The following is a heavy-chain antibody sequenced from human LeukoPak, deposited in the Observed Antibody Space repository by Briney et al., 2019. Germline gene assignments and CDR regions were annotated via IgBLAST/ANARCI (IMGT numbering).Heavy chain of an antibody. Sequence: GASVKVSCKASGYTFTSYYMHWVRLAPGQGLEWMGIINPSGGSTSYAQKFQGRVTMTRDTSTSTVYMELSSLRSEDTAVYYCARPPAKYYYDSSGSLTMDVWGQGTTVTVSS. V-gene: IGHV1-46*01. CDR2: INPSGGST. CDR1: GYTFTSYY. J-gene: IGHJ6*02. CDR3: ARPPAKYYYDSSGSLTMDV. D-gene: IGHD3-22*01.